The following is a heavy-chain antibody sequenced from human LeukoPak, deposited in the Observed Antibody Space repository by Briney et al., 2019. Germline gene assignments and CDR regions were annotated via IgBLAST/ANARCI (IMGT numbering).Heavy chain of an antibody. CDR2: IASDGSHT. J-gene: IGHJ3*02. CDR3: ARERQDTILHSGAFDI. V-gene: IGHV3-30-3*01. CDR1: GFTFSTYF. D-gene: IGHD2-21*01. Sequence: GRSLRLSCAASGFTFSTYFMHWVRQAPGKGLEWVADIASDGSHTFYVESVKGRFTISRGNSKNTLYLQMNSLRAEDTAVYFCARERQDTILHSGAFDIWGQGTMVTVSS.